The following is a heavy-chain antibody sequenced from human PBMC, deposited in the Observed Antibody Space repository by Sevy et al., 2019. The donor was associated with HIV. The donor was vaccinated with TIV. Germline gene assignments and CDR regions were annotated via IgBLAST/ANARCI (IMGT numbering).Heavy chain of an antibody. J-gene: IGHJ4*02. CDR2: ISHSTNTR. CDR3: ARESYFYDTTTFPENDY. CDR1: GFTFSSFG. Sequence: GGSLRLSCAASGFTFSSFGMNWVRQAPGKGLEWISYISHSTNTRLYAASVTGRFSISRDNARNSLYLQMNSLRAEDTAVYYCARESYFYDTTTFPENDYWGRGTLATVSS. D-gene: IGHD3-22*01. V-gene: IGHV3-48*01.